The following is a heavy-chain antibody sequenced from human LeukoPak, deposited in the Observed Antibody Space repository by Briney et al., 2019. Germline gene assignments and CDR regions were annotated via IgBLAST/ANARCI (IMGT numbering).Heavy chain of an antibody. CDR2: VYYRGTT. J-gene: IGHJ6*03. Sequence: SETLFLTCSVSDDSMNNYYWSWLRQSPGKGLEWIGNVYYRGTTNYNPSLKNRVTIAVDTSKKQVSLKVTAMTAADTAVYYCARVNSDCSNEICNVGYYYYMDVWGKGTTVTVSS. V-gene: IGHV4-59*01. D-gene: IGHD2-8*01. CDR1: DDSMNNYY. CDR3: ARVNSDCSNEICNVGYYYYMDV.